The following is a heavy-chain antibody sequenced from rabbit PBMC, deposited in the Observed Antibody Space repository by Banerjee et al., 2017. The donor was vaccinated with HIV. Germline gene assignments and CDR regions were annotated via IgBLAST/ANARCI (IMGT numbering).Heavy chain of an antibody. D-gene: IGHD1-1*01. CDR1: GFSFSSNYW. CDR3: ARDATSNGAYEFNL. V-gene: IGHV1S45*01. J-gene: IGHJ4*01. CDR2: INTSSGNT. Sequence: QEHLEESGGDLVKPEGSLTLTCTASGFSFSSNYWLCWVRQAPGKGLEWIACINTSSGNTVYASWAKGRFTISKTSSTTVTLQMTSLTAADTATYFCARDATSNGAYEFNLWGPGTLVTVS.